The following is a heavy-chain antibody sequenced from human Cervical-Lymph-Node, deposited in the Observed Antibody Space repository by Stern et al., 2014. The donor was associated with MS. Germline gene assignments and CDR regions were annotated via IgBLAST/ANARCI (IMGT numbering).Heavy chain of an antibody. D-gene: IGHD4-17*01. Sequence: VQLLESGGGVVQPGRSLRLSCAASGFAFSSYNMYWVRQAPGKGLEWVAVISYDGSDTHYVDSVKGRFTISRDDSKNTLYLQMNSLRGDDTAVYYCASTVTTGYWGQGTLVTVSS. CDR2: ISYDGSDT. V-gene: IGHV3-30*04. J-gene: IGHJ4*02. CDR1: GFAFSSYN. CDR3: ASTVTTGY.